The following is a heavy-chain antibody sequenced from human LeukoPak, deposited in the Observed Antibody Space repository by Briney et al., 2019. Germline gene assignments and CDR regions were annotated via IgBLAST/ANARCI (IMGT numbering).Heavy chain of an antibody. J-gene: IGHJ6*02. V-gene: IGHV1-69*13. CDR2: IIPIFGTA. D-gene: IGHD2-15*01. CDR1: GGTFSIYA. CDR3: ARGGSSDLYGMDV. Sequence: GASVTVSCTASGGTFSIYAISWVRQAPGQGLEWMGGIIPIFGTANYAQKFQGRVTITADESTSTAYMELSSLRSEDTAVYYCARGGSSDLYGMDVWGQGTTVTVSS.